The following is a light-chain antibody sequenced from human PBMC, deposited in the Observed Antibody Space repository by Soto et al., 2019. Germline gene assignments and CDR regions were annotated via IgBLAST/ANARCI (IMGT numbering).Light chain of an antibody. J-gene: IGKJ2*01. CDR1: RIGSSSY. CDR2: SAS. Sequence: EVVLTQSPGTLSLSPGERDTLSCRASRIGSSSYLGWYQQKPGQAPRLLIYSASHRATGIPDMFSGSGSGTDFTLTISRLEPEDFAGYYCQQCGSSPYTFGQGTNLEIK. CDR3: QQCGSSPYT. V-gene: IGKV3-20*01.